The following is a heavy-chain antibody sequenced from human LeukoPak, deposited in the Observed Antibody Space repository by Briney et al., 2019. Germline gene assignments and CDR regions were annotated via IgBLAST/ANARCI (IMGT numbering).Heavy chain of an antibody. CDR2: ISGRGRGGST. D-gene: IGHD3-10*01. CDR3: AKVGIDGSGPFDH. Sequence: GGSLRLSCAASGFTFSNFAPSWVRQAPGKGLEWVSAISGRGRGGSTNYADSVKGRFTISRDNSKNTLYLQMNSLRAEDTAVYYCAKVGIDGSGPFDHWGQGTLVTVSS. J-gene: IGHJ4*02. V-gene: IGHV3-23*01. CDR1: GFTFSNFA.